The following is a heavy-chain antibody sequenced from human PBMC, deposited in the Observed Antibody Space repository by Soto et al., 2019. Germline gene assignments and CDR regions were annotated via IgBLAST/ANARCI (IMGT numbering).Heavy chain of an antibody. V-gene: IGHV3-9*01. D-gene: IGHD1-1*01. CDR3: AKDPTGAALPNWFDP. Sequence: EVQLVESGGGLVQPGRSLRLSCAASGFTFDDYAMHWVRQAPGKGLEWVSGISWNSGSIGYADSVKGRFTISRDNAKNSLYLQMNSLRAEDTALYYCAKDPTGAALPNWFDPWGQGTLVTVSS. J-gene: IGHJ5*02. CDR2: ISWNSGSI. CDR1: GFTFDDYA.